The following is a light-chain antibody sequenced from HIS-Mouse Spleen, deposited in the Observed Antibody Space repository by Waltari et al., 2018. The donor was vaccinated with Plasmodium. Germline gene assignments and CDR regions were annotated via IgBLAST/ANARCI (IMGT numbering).Light chain of an antibody. CDR2: EDS. CDR3: YSTDSSGNHRV. Sequence: SYELTQPPSVSVSPGQTARITCSGDALPKKYAYWYQQKSGQAPVLVNYEDSKRPSGIPERCAGSSSGTMATVTISGAQGEDEADYYCYSTDSSGNHRVFGGGTKLTVL. CDR1: ALPKKY. V-gene: IGLV3-10*01. J-gene: IGLJ3*02.